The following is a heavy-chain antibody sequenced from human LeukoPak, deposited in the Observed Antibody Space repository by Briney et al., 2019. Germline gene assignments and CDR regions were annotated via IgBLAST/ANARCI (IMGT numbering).Heavy chain of an antibody. V-gene: IGHV1-18*01. CDR1: GYTFTSYG. CDR3: ARGYCNNTSCYTLYWFDP. D-gene: IGHD2-2*02. J-gene: IGHJ5*02. CDR2: IIAYNGNT. Sequence: ASVKLSCKASGYTFTSYGISWVRQAPGQGLEWMGWIIAYNGNTNYAQKLQGRVTMTTDTSTSTDYMELRSLRSDDTAVYYCARGYCNNTSCYTLYWFDPWGQGTLVTVSS.